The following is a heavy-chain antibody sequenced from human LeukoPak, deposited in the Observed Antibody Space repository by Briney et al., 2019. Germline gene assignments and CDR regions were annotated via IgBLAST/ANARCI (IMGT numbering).Heavy chain of an antibody. D-gene: IGHD2-15*01. CDR1: GFTFSSYA. CDR2: ISGSGGST. J-gene: IGHJ4*02. V-gene: IGHV3-23*01. CDR3: AKVRGVVVAATLYFDY. Sequence: GGSLRLSCAASGFTFSSYAMSWVRQAPGKGLEWVSAISGSGGSTYYADSVKGRFTISRDNSKNTLYLQMNSLRAEDTAVYYCAKVRGVVVAATLYFDYWGQGTLVTVSS.